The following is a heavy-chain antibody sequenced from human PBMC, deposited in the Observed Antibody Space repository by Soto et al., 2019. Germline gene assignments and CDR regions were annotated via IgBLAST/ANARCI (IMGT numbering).Heavy chain of an antibody. J-gene: IGHJ4*02. CDR3: ARDLGSRINDY. V-gene: IGHV1-3*04. D-gene: IGHD2-2*01. CDR2: INTGNGNT. CDR1: GYTFTNYA. Sequence: ASVKVSCKASGYTFTNYAMHWVRQAPGQRLEWMGWINTGNGNTKYSQKFQGRVIITRDTSASTAYMELSSQRSEDTAVYYCARDLGSRINDYWGQGTLVTVSS.